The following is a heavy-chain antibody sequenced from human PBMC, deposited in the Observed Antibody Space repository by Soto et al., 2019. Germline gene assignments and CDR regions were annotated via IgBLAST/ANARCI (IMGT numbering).Heavy chain of an antibody. V-gene: IGHV1-69*05. CDR1: GGTFSSYA. Sequence: QVQLVQSGAEVKKPGSSVKVSCKASGGTFSSYAISWVRQAPGQGLEWMGGIIPIFGTANYAQKFQGRVTXTXDXXTITAYMELRSLRSEDTAVYYCARSTYGYNQGGDYWGQGTLVTVSS. CDR2: IIPIFGTA. CDR3: ARSTYGYNQGGDY. D-gene: IGHD5-18*01. J-gene: IGHJ4*02.